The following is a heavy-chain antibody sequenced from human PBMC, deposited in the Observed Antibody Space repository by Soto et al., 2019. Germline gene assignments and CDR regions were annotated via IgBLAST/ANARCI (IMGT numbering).Heavy chain of an antibody. J-gene: IGHJ4*02. CDR2: IYPGDSDT. CDR1: KYSFTSYW. V-gene: IGHV5-51*01. D-gene: IGHD6-6*01. CDR3: ASSSVAARRGLFDS. Sequence: PGESLKISCKGSKYSFTSYWIGWVRQMPGKGLEWMGIIYPGDSDTRYSPSFQGQVTISADKSISTAYPQWSSLKASDTAMYYCASSSVAARRGLFDSWGQGTLVTVSS.